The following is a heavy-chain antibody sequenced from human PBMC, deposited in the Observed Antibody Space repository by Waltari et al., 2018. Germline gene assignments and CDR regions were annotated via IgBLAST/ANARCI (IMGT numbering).Heavy chain of an antibody. CDR1: GGSITTASYY. V-gene: IGHV4-39*01. J-gene: IGHJ4*02. CDR2: LYYDGST. D-gene: IGHD1-26*01. Sequence: QLQLQESGPGLVKPSETRSLTCTVSGGSITTASYYWAWIRQSPGKGLEWIGYLYYDGSTYYSPSLKSRVTLSIDTSQNQFSLDLYSATASDTAVYYCARRGTYYFDYWGQGTLVTVSS. CDR3: ARRGTYYFDY.